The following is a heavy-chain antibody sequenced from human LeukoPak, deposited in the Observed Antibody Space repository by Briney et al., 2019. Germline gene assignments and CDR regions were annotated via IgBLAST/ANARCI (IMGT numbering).Heavy chain of an antibody. CDR1: GGSISSGSYY. D-gene: IGHD4-17*01. CDR3: ARGLYGDYGDY. V-gene: IGHV4-61*02. CDR2: IYTSGST. J-gene: IGHJ4*02. Sequence: SQTLSLTCSVYGGSISSGSYYWSWIRQPAGKGLEWIGRIYTSGSTNYNPSLNSRLTISVDTSKNQFSLKLSSVTAADTAVYYCARGLYGDYGDYWGQGTLVTVSS.